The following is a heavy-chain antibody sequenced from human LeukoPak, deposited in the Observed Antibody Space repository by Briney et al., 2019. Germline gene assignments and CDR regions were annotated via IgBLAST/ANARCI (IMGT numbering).Heavy chain of an antibody. CDR2: ISDSGRDT. CDR1: GFTLSSYW. D-gene: IGHD6-6*01. J-gene: IGHJ4*02. CDR3: AKRVPYSSSSVYFDY. V-gene: IGHV3-23*01. Sequence: PGGSLRLSCAASGFTLSSYWMSWVRQAPGKGLEWVSAISDSGRDTYYADSVKGRFTISRDNSKNTLYLQMNSLRAEDAAVYYCAKRVPYSSSSVYFDYWGQGTLVTVSS.